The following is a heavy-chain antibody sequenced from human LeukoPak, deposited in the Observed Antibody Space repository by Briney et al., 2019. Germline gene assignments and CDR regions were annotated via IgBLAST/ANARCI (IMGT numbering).Heavy chain of an antibody. V-gene: IGHV1-2*02. CDR1: GYTFTGYY. D-gene: IGHD3-10*01. CDR2: INPNSGGT. CDR3: ERDAMVRGVTHYYMDV. Sequence: ASVKVSCKASGYTFTGYYIHWVRQAPGQGLEWIGWINPNSGGTNYAQKFQGRVTMTRDTSISTAYMELSRLRSDDTAVYYCERDAMVRGVTHYYMDVWGKGTTVTISS. J-gene: IGHJ6*03.